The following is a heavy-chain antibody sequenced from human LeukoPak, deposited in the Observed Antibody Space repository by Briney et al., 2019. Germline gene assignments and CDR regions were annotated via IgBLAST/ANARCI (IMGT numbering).Heavy chain of an antibody. J-gene: IGHJ4*02. CDR1: GFTFSAYG. CDR2: ISANGSIT. CDR3: TRFGDYGEC. Sequence: GGSLRLSCAASGFTFSAYGMSSVRQSPGQGLEWVSGISANGSITFYARSVRGRFTISRDNPQNTVYLQMNSLRAEDSALYYCTRFGDYGECWGQGTLVTVSS. V-gene: IGHV3-23*01. D-gene: IGHD3-10*01.